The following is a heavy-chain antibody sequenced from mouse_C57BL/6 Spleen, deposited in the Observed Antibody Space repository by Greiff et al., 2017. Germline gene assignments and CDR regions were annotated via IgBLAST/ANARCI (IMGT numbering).Heavy chain of an antibody. V-gene: IGHV5-12*01. J-gene: IGHJ4*01. Sequence: LQQSGGGLVQPGGSLKLSCAASGFTFSDYYMYWVRQTPEKRLEWVAYISNGGGSTYYPDTVKGRFTISRDNAKNTLYLQMSRLKSEDTAMYYCARRGVTTGYYYAMDYWGQGTSVTVSS. CDR3: ARRGVTTGYYYAMDY. CDR1: GFTFSDYY. D-gene: IGHD2-2*01. CDR2: ISNGGGST.